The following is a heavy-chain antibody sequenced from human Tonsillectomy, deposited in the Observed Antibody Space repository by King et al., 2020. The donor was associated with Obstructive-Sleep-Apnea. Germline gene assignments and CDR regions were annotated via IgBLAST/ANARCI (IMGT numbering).Heavy chain of an antibody. CDR3: ARDGGRAATYYYYYYGMDV. J-gene: IGHJ6*02. D-gene: IGHD2-15*01. Sequence: AQLVQSGAEVKKPGSSVKVSCKASVGTFSSYAISWVRQAPGQGLEWMGGIIPIFGTANYAQKFQGRVTITADESTSTAYMELSSLRSEDTAVYYCARDGGRAATYYYYYYGMDVWGQGTTVTVSS. CDR2: IIPIFGTA. V-gene: IGHV1-69*12. CDR1: VGTFSSYA.